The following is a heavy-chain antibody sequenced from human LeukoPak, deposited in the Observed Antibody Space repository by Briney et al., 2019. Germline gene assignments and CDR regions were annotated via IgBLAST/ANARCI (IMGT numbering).Heavy chain of an antibody. J-gene: IGHJ4*02. CDR1: GLSVSSNF. CDR2: IYGGGST. CDR3: ARGASARQDF. Sequence: GGSLRLSCAATGLSVSSNFMSWVRQAPGKGLEWVSVIYGGGSTYYADSVKGRFTISRDNAKNTLYLQMDGLRADDTAVYYCARGASARQDFWGQGTLVTVSS. D-gene: IGHD2-2*01. V-gene: IGHV3-53*01.